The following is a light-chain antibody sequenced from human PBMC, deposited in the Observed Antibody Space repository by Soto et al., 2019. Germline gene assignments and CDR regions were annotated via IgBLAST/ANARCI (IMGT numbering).Light chain of an antibody. Sequence: QSALTQPPSVSGAPGQKVTISCTGSSSNIGAGYDVHWYQQLPGTAPKLLIYGNSNRPSGVPDRFSGSKSGTSASLAITGLQAEDEADYYCQSYDSSLSVVFGGGTKLTFL. CDR2: GNS. CDR3: QSYDSSLSVV. CDR1: SSNIGAGYD. J-gene: IGLJ2*01. V-gene: IGLV1-40*01.